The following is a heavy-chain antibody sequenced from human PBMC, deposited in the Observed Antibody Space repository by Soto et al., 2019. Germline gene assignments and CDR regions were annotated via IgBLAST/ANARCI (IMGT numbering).Heavy chain of an antibody. CDR1: GFSLTTTGMS. V-gene: IGHV2-70*04. Sequence: SGPTLVNPTQSLTLSCTFSGFSLTTTGMSVNWIRQPPGKALEWLARIDWDDDKLYSTSLKTRLTISKDTSKNQVVLTMTDMDPADTGTYYCARIHRVTTGLYAMDVWGQGXTVTVYS. D-gene: IGHD4-17*01. CDR3: ARIHRVTTGLYAMDV. J-gene: IGHJ6*02. CDR2: IDWDDDK.